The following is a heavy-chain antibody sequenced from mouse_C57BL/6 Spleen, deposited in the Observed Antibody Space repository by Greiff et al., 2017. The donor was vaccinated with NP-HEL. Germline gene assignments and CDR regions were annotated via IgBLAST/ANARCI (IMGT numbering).Heavy chain of an antibody. Sequence: QVQLKESGPELVKPGASVKISCKASGYAFSSSWMNWVKQRPGKGLEWIGRIYPGDGDTNYNGKFKGKATLTADKSSSTAYMQLSSLTSEDSAVYFCARKEIYSNYGFAYWGQGTLVTVSA. CDR3: ARKEIYSNYGFAY. CDR2: IYPGDGDT. D-gene: IGHD2-5*01. V-gene: IGHV1-82*01. J-gene: IGHJ3*01. CDR1: GYAFSSSW.